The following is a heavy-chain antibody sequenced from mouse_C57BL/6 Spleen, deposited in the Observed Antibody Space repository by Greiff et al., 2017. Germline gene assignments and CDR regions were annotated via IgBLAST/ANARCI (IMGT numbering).Heavy chain of an antibody. CDR3: ARRGIGGFAY. D-gene: IGHD2-14*01. J-gene: IGHJ3*01. V-gene: IGHV1-50*01. Sequence: QVQLKQPGAELVKPGASVKLSCKASGYTFTSYWMQWVKQRPGQGLEWIGEIDPSDSYTNYNQKFKGKATLTVDTSSSTAYMQLSSLTSEDSAVYYCARRGIGGFAYWGQGTLVTVSA. CDR2: IDPSDSYT. CDR1: GYTFTSYW.